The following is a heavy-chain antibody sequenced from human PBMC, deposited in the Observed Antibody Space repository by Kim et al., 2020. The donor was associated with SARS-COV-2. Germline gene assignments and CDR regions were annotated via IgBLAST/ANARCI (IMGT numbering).Heavy chain of an antibody. D-gene: IGHD6-19*01. Sequence: GGSLRLSCAASGFTFDDAAMHWVRQAPGKGLEWVSGINWKSDKIGYADSVKGRFTISRDNAKNSLYLQMNSLTAEDAALYYCVKDMHIAVAAGGLDYWGQGTLVAVSS. CDR1: GFTFDDAA. V-gene: IGHV3-9*01. J-gene: IGHJ4*02. CDR3: VKDMHIAVAAGGLDY. CDR2: INWKSDKI.